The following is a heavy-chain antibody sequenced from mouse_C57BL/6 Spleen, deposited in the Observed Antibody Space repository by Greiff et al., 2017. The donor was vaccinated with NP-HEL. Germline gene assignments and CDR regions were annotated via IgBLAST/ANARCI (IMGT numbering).Heavy chain of an antibody. J-gene: IGHJ4*01. D-gene: IGHD2-1*01. CDR3: ARSLLPYAMDY. CDR2: IRNKANGYTT. Sequence: DVQLVESGGGLVQPGGSLSLSCAASGFTFTDYYMSWVRQPPGKALEWLGFIRNKANGYTTEYSASVKGRFTISRDNSQSILYLQMNALRAEDSATYYCARSLLPYAMDYWGQGTSVTVSS. CDR1: GFTFTDYY. V-gene: IGHV7-3*01.